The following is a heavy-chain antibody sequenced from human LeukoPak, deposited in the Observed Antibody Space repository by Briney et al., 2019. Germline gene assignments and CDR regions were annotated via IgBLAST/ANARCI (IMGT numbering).Heavy chain of an antibody. D-gene: IGHD2-2*01. J-gene: IGHJ5*02. CDR2: ISGSGGST. V-gene: IGHV3-23*01. Sequence: PGGSLRLSCAASGFTFSSYAMSWVRQAPGKGLEWVSAISGSGGSTYYADSVKGRFTISRDNSKNTLYLQMNSLRAEDTAVYYCAKSRYCSSASCYGWNWFDPWGQGTLVTVSS. CDR3: AKSRYCSSASCYGWNWFDP. CDR1: GFTFSSYA.